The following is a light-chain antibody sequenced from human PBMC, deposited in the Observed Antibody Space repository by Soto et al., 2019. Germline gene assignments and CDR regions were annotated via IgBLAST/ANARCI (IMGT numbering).Light chain of an antibody. CDR2: GAS. V-gene: IGKV3-20*01. Sequence: EIVLTQSPGTLSLSPGERATLSCRASQSFTSNYLAWYQQKPGQAPRLLIYGASSRATGIPDRFSGSGSGTDFTLTISRLVPEDFAVYYCQQYGSSPPYTLGQGTKLEIK. CDR1: QSFTSNY. CDR3: QQYGSSPPYT. J-gene: IGKJ2*01.